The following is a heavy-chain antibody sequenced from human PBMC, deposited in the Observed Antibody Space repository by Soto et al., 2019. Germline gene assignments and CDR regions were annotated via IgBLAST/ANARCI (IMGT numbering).Heavy chain of an antibody. Sequence: SETLSLTCFVSGYSITAGGYYWSWIRHHPGKGLEWIGSFYSSGSIIYNPSLRSRVSISGDTSSSQFSMSLTSVTAADTARYYCARMYSSGSGWFHPWGQGTLVTVSS. CDR2: FYSSGSI. CDR1: GYSITAGGYY. CDR3: ARMYSSGSGWFHP. D-gene: IGHD6-19*01. J-gene: IGHJ5*02. V-gene: IGHV4-31*03.